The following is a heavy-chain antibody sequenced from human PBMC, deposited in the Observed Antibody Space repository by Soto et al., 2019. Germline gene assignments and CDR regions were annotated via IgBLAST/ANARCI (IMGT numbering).Heavy chain of an antibody. V-gene: IGHV1-3*01. CDR3: ARDIMSVGPRANDAFDV. CDR2: INPDNGNK. D-gene: IGHD2-8*01. CDR1: GFSFSDNL. Sequence: QVQLVQSGAEVRKPGASVNISCRASGFSFSDNLINWVRQAPGQSLEGMGWINPDNGNKRYSQTFQGRVTISRHSSASIAYVEVSDLTSEDTAVYYCARDIMSVGPRANDAFDVWGQGTMVTVSS. J-gene: IGHJ3*01.